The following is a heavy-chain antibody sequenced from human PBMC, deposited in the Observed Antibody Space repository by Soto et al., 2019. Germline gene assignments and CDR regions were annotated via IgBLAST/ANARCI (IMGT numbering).Heavy chain of an antibody. CDR3: ARDPSFGALDY. CDR2: ISNNGRDR. V-gene: IGHV3-30*03. D-gene: IGHD3-10*01. Sequence: GGSLRLSCEASGFTFSNYAIHWVRQAPGKGLEWVAVISNNGRDRQYAASVKGRFTISRDNSRATVFLQTSGLTVADTAVYYCARDPSFGALDYWGQGALVTVSS. J-gene: IGHJ4*02. CDR1: GFTFSNYA.